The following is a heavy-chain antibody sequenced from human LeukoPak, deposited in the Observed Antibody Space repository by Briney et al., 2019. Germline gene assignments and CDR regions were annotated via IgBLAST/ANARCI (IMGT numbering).Heavy chain of an antibody. J-gene: IGHJ4*02. D-gene: IGHD3-10*01. CDR1: GGSISSGGYS. Sequence: PSETLSLTCTVSGGSISSGGYSWSWIRQHPGKGLEWIGYIYYSGSTYYNPSLKSRVTISVDTSKNQFSLKLSSVTAADTAVYYCARGPYGSGSYYLDYWGQGTLVTVSS. V-gene: IGHV4-31*03. CDR2: IYYSGST. CDR3: ARGPYGSGSYYLDY.